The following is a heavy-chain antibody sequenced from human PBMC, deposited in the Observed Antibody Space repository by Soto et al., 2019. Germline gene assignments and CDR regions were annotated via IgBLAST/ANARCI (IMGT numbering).Heavy chain of an antibody. Sequence: QVQLVQSGAELKKPGASVKVYCKASGYTFSNYDMNWVRQATGQGPEWIGWVNPNNGDTGYAQKFQGRVTLTTDISTTTAYMELTSLRSEDTAIYYCEKVSRKGSAIDFDYWGQGTLITVSS. V-gene: IGHV1-8*01. CDR3: EKVSRKGSAIDFDY. J-gene: IGHJ4*02. D-gene: IGHD3-10*01. CDR1: GYTFSNYD. CDR2: VNPNNGDT.